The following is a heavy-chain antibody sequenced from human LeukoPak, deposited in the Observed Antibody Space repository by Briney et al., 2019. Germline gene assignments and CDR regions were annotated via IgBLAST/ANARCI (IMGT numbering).Heavy chain of an antibody. J-gene: IGHJ4*02. D-gene: IGHD2-2*01. CDR3: ARTAARVYYFDY. V-gene: IGHV3-33*01. CDR1: GFTFSSYG. CDR2: KWYDGSNK. Sequence: GGSLRLSCAASGFTFSSYGMHWVRQAPGKGLEWVAVKWYDGSNKYYADSVKGRFTISRDNSKNTLYLQMNSLRAEDTAVYYCARTAARVYYFDYWGQGTLVTVSS.